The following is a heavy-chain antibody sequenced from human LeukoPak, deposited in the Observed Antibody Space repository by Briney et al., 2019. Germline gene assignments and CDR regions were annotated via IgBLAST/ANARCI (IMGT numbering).Heavy chain of an antibody. V-gene: IGHV4-4*02. CDR3: ARDLYDSSGYPYFDY. CDR2: IYHSGST. Sequence: SETLSLTCAVSGGSISSSNWWSWVRQPPGKGLEWIGEIYHSGSTNYKPSLKSRVTISVDTSKNQFSQKLSSVTAADTAVYYCARDLYDSSGYPYFDYWGQGTLVTVSS. J-gene: IGHJ4*02. CDR1: GGSISSSNW. D-gene: IGHD3-22*01.